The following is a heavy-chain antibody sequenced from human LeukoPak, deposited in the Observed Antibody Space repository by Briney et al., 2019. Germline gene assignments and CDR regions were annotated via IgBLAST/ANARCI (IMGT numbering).Heavy chain of an antibody. D-gene: IGHD6-6*01. V-gene: IGHV3-23*01. CDR3: AKKEYSSSTYYYGMDV. CDR1: GFTFSSYA. Sequence: GGSLRLSCAASGFTFSSYAMSWVRQAPGKGLEWVSAISGSGGSTYYADSVKGRFTISRDNSKNTLYLQMSSLRAEDTAVYYCAKKEYSSSTYYYGMDVWGQGTTVTVSS. J-gene: IGHJ6*02. CDR2: ISGSGGST.